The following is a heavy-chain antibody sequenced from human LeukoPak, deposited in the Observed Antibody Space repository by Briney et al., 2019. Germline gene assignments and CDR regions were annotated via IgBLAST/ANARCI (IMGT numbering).Heavy chain of an antibody. D-gene: IGHD1-26*01. Sequence: PGGSLRLSCAASGFTFSSYVMSWVRQAPGKGLEWVSAISGSGGSTYYADSVKGRFTISRDNSKNTLYLQMNSLRAEDTAVYYCAKDQYSGSFNWFDPWGQGTLVTVSS. J-gene: IGHJ5*02. CDR2: ISGSGGST. CDR1: GFTFSSYV. CDR3: AKDQYSGSFNWFDP. V-gene: IGHV3-23*01.